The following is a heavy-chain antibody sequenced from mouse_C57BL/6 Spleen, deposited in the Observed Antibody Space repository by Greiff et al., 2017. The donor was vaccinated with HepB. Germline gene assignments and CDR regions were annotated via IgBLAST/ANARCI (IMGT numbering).Heavy chain of an antibody. J-gene: IGHJ2*01. CDR3: TRRLALDY. V-gene: IGHV1-4*01. D-gene: IGHD3-2*02. Sequence: QVQLQQSGAELARPGASVKMSCKASGYTFTSYTMHWVKQRPGQGLEWIGYINPSSGYTKYNQKFKDKATLTADKSSSTAYMELRSLTSEDPAVYYCTRRLALDYWGQGTTLTVSS. CDR2: INPSSGYT. CDR1: GYTFTSYT.